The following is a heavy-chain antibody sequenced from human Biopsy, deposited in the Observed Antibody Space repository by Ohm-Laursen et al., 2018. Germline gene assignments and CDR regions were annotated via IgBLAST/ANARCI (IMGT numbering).Heavy chain of an antibody. V-gene: IGHV4-59*08. CDR3: ARHSGGNDALLGY. Sequence: SDSLSLTCTVSGGSFSSYYWSWIRQPPGKGLEWIGFLYYNGFTNSNPSLKSRVTISVDPFRNQFSLKLRAVTAADTAVYYCARHSGGNDALLGYWGQGNLVTVSS. CDR1: GGSFSSYY. CDR2: LYYNGFT. D-gene: IGHD3-16*01. J-gene: IGHJ4*02.